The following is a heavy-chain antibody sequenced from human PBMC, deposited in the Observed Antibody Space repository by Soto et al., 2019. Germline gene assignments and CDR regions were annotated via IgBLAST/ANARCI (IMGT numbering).Heavy chain of an antibody. CDR1: GASIRSGGYY. Sequence: TLSVTCPVSGASIRSGGYYWSWVRENPRRGLEWIGNIYYSGNTYYNPSLKSRLTISVDTSKNQFSLNLSSVTAADTAVYYCARDRLMATAGTARHYFGLDVWGQGTKVTVSS. CDR3: ARDRLMATAGTARHYFGLDV. D-gene: IGHD5-18*01. V-gene: IGHV4-31*03. CDR2: IYYSGNT. J-gene: IGHJ6*02.